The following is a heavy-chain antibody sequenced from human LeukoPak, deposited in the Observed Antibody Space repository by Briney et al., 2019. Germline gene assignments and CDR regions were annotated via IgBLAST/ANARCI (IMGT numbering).Heavy chain of an antibody. V-gene: IGHV5-51*01. CDR1: GYSFTIYW. CDR2: IYPGDSDT. D-gene: IGHD3-22*01. Sequence: GESLKISCKGSGYSFTIYWIGWVRQMPGKGLGWMGIIYPGDSDTRYSPSFQGQVTISADKSISTAYLQWSSLKASDTAMYYCARQGNYYDSSSYLDYWGQGTLVTVSS. CDR3: ARQGNYYDSSSYLDY. J-gene: IGHJ4*02.